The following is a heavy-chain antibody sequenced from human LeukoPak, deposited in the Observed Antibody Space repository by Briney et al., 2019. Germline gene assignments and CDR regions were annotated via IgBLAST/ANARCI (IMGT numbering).Heavy chain of an antibody. D-gene: IGHD1-14*01. J-gene: IGHJ3*02. Sequence: KPSETLSLTCTVSGGSISSGSYYWSWIRQPAGKGLEWIGRIYTSGSTNYNPSLKSRVTISVDTSKNQFSLKLSSVTAADTAVYYCARALSLTPEEAFDIWGQGTMVTVSS. CDR1: GGSISSGSYY. V-gene: IGHV4-61*02. CDR3: ARALSLTPEEAFDI. CDR2: IYTSGST.